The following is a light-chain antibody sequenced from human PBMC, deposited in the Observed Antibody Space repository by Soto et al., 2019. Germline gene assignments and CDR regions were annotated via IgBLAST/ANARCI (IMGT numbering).Light chain of an antibody. CDR2: DAS. CDR3: QQYNYYSWT. CDR1: QSIGSW. Sequence: DIQMTQSPSTLSASVGDRVTITCRASQSIGSWLAWYQQKPGKAPRLLIYDASSLESGVPSRFSGSGSGTEFTLTISSLQPDDCATYYCQQYNYYSWTFGQGTKVDIK. J-gene: IGKJ1*01. V-gene: IGKV1-5*01.